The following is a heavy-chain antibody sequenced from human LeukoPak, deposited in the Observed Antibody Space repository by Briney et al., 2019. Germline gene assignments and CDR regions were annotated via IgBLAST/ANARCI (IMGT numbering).Heavy chain of an antibody. CDR2: ISGSGGST. Sequence: GGSLRLSCAASGFTFSSYAMSWVRQAPGKGLEWVSAISGSGGSTYYADSVKGRFTISRDNSKNTLYLQMNSLRSEDTAVYYCARDGPPDIVVVPAAMLDAFDIWGQGTMVTVSS. V-gene: IGHV3-23*01. D-gene: IGHD2-2*01. J-gene: IGHJ3*02. CDR1: GFTFSSYA. CDR3: ARDGPPDIVVVPAAMLDAFDI.